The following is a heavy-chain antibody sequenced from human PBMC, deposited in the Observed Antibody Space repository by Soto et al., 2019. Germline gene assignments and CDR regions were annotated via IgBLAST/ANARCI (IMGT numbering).Heavy chain of an antibody. J-gene: IGHJ4*02. CDR2: ISYDGINK. CDR3: AKSYDFWSGYSDY. Sequence: GGSLRLSCAASGFTFSSYGMHWVRQAPGKGLEWVAVISYDGINKYYADSVKGRFTISRDNSKNTLYLQMNSLRAEDTAVYYCAKSYDFWSGYSDYWGQGTLVTVSS. CDR1: GFTFSSYG. V-gene: IGHV3-30*18. D-gene: IGHD3-3*01.